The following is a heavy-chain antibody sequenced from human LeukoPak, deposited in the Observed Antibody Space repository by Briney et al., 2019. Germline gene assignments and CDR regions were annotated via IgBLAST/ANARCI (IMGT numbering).Heavy chain of an antibody. CDR3: ARQTVTTYSWSY. CDR2: IYYSGST. D-gene: IGHD4-17*01. V-gene: IGHV4-39*01. CDR1: GGSISSSSYC. J-gene: IGHJ4*02. Sequence: SETLSLTCTVSGGSISSSSYCWGWIRQPPGKGLEWIGSIYYSGSTYYNPSLKSRVTISVDTSKNQFSLKLSSVTAADTAVYYCARQTVTTYSWSYWGQGTLVTVSS.